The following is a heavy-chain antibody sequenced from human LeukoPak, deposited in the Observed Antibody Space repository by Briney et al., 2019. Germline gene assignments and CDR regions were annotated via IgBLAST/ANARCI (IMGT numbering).Heavy chain of an antibody. J-gene: IGHJ3*02. CDR3: ARHDPTITMIVGERAFDI. CDR2: IYYSGSI. V-gene: IGHV4-59*08. D-gene: IGHD3-22*01. CDR1: GGSLSIYY. Sequence: PSETLSLTRCVSGGSLSIYYWSWIRQPPGKGLEWSGYIYYSGSINHNPSLKSRVTISVATSKVHLSLKLSSVTAADTAVYYCARHDPTITMIVGERAFDIWGQGTMVTVSS.